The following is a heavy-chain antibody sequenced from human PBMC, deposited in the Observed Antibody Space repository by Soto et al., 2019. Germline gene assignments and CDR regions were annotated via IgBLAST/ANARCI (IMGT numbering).Heavy chain of an antibody. CDR2: VSFDGTNE. CDR1: GFTFSSST. J-gene: IGHJ4*02. CDR3: ARRTGGTNLDY. D-gene: IGHD2-8*02. Sequence: QVQLVESGGGVVQPGTSLRLSCAASGFTFSSSTIHWLRQAPGKGLEWVAVVSFDGTNEHYADSVKGRFSISRENSKSTLYLQMNSLRPEDTDVYFCARRTGGTNLDYWGQGTPVTVSS. V-gene: IGHV3-30-3*01.